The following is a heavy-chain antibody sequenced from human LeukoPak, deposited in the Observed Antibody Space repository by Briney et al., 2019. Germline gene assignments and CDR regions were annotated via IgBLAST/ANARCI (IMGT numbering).Heavy chain of an antibody. Sequence: GGSLRLSCAASGFTFSSYGMHWVRQAPGKGLEWVAVIWYDGSNKYYADSVKGRFTISRDNSKNTLYLQMNSLRAEDTAVYYCARDQWELGALDYWGQGTLSPSPQ. D-gene: IGHD1-26*01. CDR2: IWYDGSNK. J-gene: IGHJ4*02. CDR1: GFTFSSYG. CDR3: ARDQWELGALDY. V-gene: IGHV3-33*01.